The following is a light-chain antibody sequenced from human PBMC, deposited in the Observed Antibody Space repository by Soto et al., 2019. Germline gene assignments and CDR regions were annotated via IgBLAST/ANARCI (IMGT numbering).Light chain of an antibody. CDR2: EGS. CDR1: SSDVGSYNL. J-gene: IGLJ1*01. CDR3: CSYAGSSTYF. Sequence: LTQPASVSGSPGQSITISCTGTSSDVGSYNLVSWYQQHPGKAPKLMIYEGSKRPSGVSNRFSGSKSGNTASLTISGLQAEDEADYYCCSYAGSSTYFFGTGTKVTVL. V-gene: IGLV2-23*01.